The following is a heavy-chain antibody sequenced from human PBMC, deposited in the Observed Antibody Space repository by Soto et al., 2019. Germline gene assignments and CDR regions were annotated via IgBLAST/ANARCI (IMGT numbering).Heavy chain of an antibody. J-gene: IGHJ6*02. CDR1: GGTFSSYA. CDR2: IIPIFGTA. CDR3: ARDRSPSGGMDV. V-gene: IGHV1-69*12. Sequence: QVQLVQSGAEVKKPGSSVKVSCKASGGTFSSYAISWVRQAPGQGLEWMGGIIPIFGTANYAQKLQGRGTITADESTSTAYMALTSLRSEDTAVYYCARDRSPSGGMDVWCQGTTVTVSS. D-gene: IGHD3-10*01.